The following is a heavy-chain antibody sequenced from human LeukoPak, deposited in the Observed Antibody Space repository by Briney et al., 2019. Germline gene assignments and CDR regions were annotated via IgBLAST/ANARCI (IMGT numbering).Heavy chain of an antibody. CDR3: AWGDAFSGDH. Sequence: GGSLRLSCAVSGFSFTNFWMSWVRQAPGRGLEWVANIHPEGNEKYHVESVKGRFTISRDNTKNLLFLQMNGLRVEDTAVYYCAWGDAFSGDHWGQGTLVTVSS. V-gene: IGHV3-7*04. J-gene: IGHJ4*02. CDR1: GFSFTNFW. CDR2: IHPEGNEK.